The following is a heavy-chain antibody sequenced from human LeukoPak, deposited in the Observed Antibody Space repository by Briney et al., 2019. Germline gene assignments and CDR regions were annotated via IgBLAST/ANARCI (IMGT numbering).Heavy chain of an antibody. CDR3: AKEYSYNYVWDR. Sequence: PGGSLRLSRAASGFTFSSYAISWVRQAPGKGREWVSSISGRGDSTYYADSVKGRFTISRDNSKNTVYLQMNSLRVEDTAVYYCAKEYSYNYVWDRWGQGTLVTVSS. J-gene: IGHJ5*02. CDR2: ISGRGDST. D-gene: IGHD3-16*01. CDR1: GFTFSSYA. V-gene: IGHV3-23*01.